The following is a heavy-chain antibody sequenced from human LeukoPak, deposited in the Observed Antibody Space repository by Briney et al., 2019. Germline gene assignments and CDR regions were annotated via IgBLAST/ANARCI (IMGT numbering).Heavy chain of an antibody. Sequence: GGSLRLSCAASAFTFSSYWMSWVRQAPGKGLEWVANIKQDGSEKYYVDSVKGRFTISRDNAKNSLYLQMNSLSAEDTAVYYCASRMTVSNWRYFDYWGQGTLVTASS. V-gene: IGHV3-7*01. CDR2: IKQDGSEK. CDR3: ASRMTVSNWRYFDY. J-gene: IGHJ4*02. D-gene: IGHD1-1*01. CDR1: AFTFSSYW.